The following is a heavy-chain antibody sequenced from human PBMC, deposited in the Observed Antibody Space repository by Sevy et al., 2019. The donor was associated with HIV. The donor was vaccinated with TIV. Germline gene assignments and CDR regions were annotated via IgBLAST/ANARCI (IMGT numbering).Heavy chain of an antibody. CDR3: ARQIQTVTHYYYYYYMDV. V-gene: IGHV4-59*08. D-gene: IGHD4-4*01. Sequence: SETLSLTCTVSGGSISSYYWSWIRQPPGKGLEWIGYIYYSGSTNYNPSLKSRVTISVDTSKNQFSLKLGSVTAADTAVYYCARQIQTVTHYYYYYYMDVWGKGTTVTVSS. CDR2: IYYSGST. CDR1: GGSISSYY. J-gene: IGHJ6*03.